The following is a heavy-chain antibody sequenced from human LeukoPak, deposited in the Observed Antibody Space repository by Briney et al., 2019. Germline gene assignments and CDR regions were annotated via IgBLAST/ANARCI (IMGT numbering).Heavy chain of an antibody. CDR2: IDISGGST. CDR3: ANEVRPNDY. J-gene: IGHJ4*02. D-gene: IGHD1-1*01. V-gene: IGHV3-23*01. CDR1: GFSFSSHA. Sequence: QTGGSLGLSCAASGFSFSSHAMCWVRQAPGKGLEWVSSIDISGGSTYYADSVQGRFTISRDNSKNTLYLQMNSLRAEDTALYYCANEVRPNDYWGQGTLVTVSS.